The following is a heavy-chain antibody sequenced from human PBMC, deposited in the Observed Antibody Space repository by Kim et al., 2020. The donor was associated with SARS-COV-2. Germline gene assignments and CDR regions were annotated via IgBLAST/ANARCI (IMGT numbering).Heavy chain of an antibody. CDR2: INHSGST. V-gene: IGHV4-34*01. CDR3: AREAYYYDSSGYYRAFDY. D-gene: IGHD3-22*01. J-gene: IGHJ4*02. CDR1: GGSFSGYY. Sequence: SETLSLTCAVYGGSFSGYYWSWIRQPPGKGLEWIGEINHSGSTNYNPSLKSRVTISVDTSKNQFSLKLSSVTAADTAVYYCAREAYYYDSSGYYRAFDYWGQGTLVTVSS.